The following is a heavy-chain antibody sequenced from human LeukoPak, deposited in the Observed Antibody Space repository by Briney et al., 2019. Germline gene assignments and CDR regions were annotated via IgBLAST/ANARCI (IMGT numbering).Heavy chain of an antibody. CDR1: GFTFSSYW. V-gene: IGHV3-7*01. CDR2: IKQYGSEK. CDR3: ARLKLLWSNYFDY. D-gene: IGHD2-2*01. Sequence: GGSLRLSCAASGFTFSSYWMSWVRQAPGKGLEWVANIKQYGSEKYYVDSVKGRFTVSRDNAKNSLYLQMNSLRAEDTAVYYCARLKLLWSNYFDYWGQGTLVTVSS. J-gene: IGHJ4*02.